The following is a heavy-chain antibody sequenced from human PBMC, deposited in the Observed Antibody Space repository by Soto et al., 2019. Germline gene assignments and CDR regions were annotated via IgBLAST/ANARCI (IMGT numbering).Heavy chain of an antibody. V-gene: IGHV1-69*02. J-gene: IGHJ4*02. Sequence: SVKVSCKASGGTFSSYSISWVRQAPGQGFDWMGRIIPILGIANYAQKFQGRVTITADKSTSTAYMELSSLRSEDTAVYYCASSDRALTITGTTGFDYWGQGTLVTVSS. D-gene: IGHD1-7*01. CDR2: IIPILGIA. CDR1: GGTFSSYS. CDR3: ASSDRALTITGTTGFDY.